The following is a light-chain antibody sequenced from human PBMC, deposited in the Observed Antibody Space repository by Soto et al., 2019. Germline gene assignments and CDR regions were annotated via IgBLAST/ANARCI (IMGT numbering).Light chain of an antibody. CDR3: QQGDIWPWT. V-gene: IGKV3-20*01. Sequence: EIVLTQSPGTLSLSPGERATLSCRASQSFTSRSLAWYQQKPGQAPRLLISGVFVRATGIPGRFSGSGSGTEFTLTISSLQSEDFATYYCQQGDIWPWTFGQGTKVDIK. J-gene: IGKJ1*01. CDR1: QSFTSRS. CDR2: GVF.